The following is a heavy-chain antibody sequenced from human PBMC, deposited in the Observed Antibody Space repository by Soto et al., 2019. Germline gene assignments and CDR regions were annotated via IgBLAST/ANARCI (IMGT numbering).Heavy chain of an antibody. Sequence: VQLVESGGGLVQPGRSLRLSCAASGFTFDDYAMHWVRQAPGKGLEWVSGISWNRGSIGYADSVKGRFTISRDNAKNSLYLQMNSLRAEDTAFYYCAKGAGIYYYYYMDGWGKGTTVTVSS. CDR1: GFTFDDYA. V-gene: IGHV3-9*01. J-gene: IGHJ6*03. CDR2: ISWNRGSI. D-gene: IGHD6-19*01. CDR3: AKGAGIYYYYYMDG.